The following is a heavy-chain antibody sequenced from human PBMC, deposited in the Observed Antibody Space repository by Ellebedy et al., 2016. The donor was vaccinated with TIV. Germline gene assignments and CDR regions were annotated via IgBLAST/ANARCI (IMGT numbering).Heavy chain of an antibody. Sequence: ASVKVSCXASGYTFSDYGITWVRQAPGQGREWIGYINADNTNANYAQKFQGRVTITADKSTSTAYMELSSLRSEDTAVYYCARDRGNILTEPGNWFDPWGQGTRVTVSS. CDR2: INADNTNA. V-gene: IGHV1-18*04. D-gene: IGHD3-9*01. CDR1: GYTFSDYG. CDR3: ARDRGNILTEPGNWFDP. J-gene: IGHJ5*02.